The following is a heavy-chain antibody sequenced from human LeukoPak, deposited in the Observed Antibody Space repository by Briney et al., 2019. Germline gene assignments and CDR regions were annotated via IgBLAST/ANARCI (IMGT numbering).Heavy chain of an antibody. J-gene: IGHJ6*03. V-gene: IGHV3-21*01. CDR1: GFTFSSYS. Sequence: GGSLRLSCAASGFTFSSYSMNWVRQAPGKGLEWVSSISSSSSYIYYADSVKGRFTISRDNAKNSLYLQMNSLRAEDTAVYYCARDQYCSSTSCYDYYMDVWGKGTTVTVPS. CDR3: ARDQYCSSTSCYDYYMDV. D-gene: IGHD2-2*01. CDR2: ISSSSSYI.